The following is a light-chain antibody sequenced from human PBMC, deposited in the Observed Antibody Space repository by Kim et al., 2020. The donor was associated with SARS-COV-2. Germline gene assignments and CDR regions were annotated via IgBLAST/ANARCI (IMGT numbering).Light chain of an antibody. J-gene: IGKJ2*01. CDR3: QQYYGAPPYT. CDR1: QSILDSSKNRNY. V-gene: IGKV4-1*01. Sequence: IVMTQSPDSLAVSLGERATINCKSSQSILDSSKNRNYLAWFQQKPGQPPKLLIYWASSRESGVPDRFSGSGSGTDFTLPISSLQAEDVAFYYCQQYYGAPPYTFGQGTKLEI. CDR2: WAS.